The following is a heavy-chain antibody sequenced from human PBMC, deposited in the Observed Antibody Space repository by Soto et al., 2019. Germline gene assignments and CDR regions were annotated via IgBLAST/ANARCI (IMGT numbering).Heavy chain of an antibody. J-gene: IGHJ6*02. CDR1: GGTFSSYA. CDR2: IIPIFGTA. Sequence: ASVKVSCKASGGTFSSYAISWVRQAPGQGLEWMGGIIPIFGTANYAQKFQGGVTITADESTSTAYMELSSLRSEDTAVYYCARAPHYYDSSGYYYGMDVWGQGNTVTVSS. D-gene: IGHD3-22*01. CDR3: ARAPHYYDSSGYYYGMDV. V-gene: IGHV1-69*13.